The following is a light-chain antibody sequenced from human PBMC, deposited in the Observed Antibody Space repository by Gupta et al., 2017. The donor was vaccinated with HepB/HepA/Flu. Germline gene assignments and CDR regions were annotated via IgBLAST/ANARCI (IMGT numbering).Light chain of an antibody. CDR3: QQRSNSWT. CDR2: DAS. CDR1: QSVSSS. V-gene: IGKV3-11*01. J-gene: IGKJ1*01. Sequence: IVLTQSPVTLSLSPGARATLSCRASQSVSSSLAWYQHKPGQAPRLLIYDASSRATGIPARFSGSGSGTDFTLTISSLEPGDFAVYYCQQRSNSWTFGQGTKVEIK.